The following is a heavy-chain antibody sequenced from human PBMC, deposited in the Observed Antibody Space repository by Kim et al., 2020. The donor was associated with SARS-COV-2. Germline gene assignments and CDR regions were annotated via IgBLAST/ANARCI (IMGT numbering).Heavy chain of an antibody. V-gene: IGHV3-7*03. CDR3: ARDSLVPADERYYYYYGMDV. J-gene: IGHJ6*02. D-gene: IGHD2-2*01. Sequence: GGSLRLSCAASGFTFSSYWMSWVRQAPGKGLEWVANIKQDGSEKYYVDSVKGLFTISRDNAKNSLYLQMNSLRAEDTAVYYCARDSLVPADERYYYYYGMDVWGQGTTVTVSS. CDR1: GFTFSSYW. CDR2: IKQDGSEK.